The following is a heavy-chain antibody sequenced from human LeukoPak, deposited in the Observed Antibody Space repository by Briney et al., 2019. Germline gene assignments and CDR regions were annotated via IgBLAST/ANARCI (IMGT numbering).Heavy chain of an antibody. Sequence: SETLSLTCTVSGGSISSSSYYWGWIRQPPGKGLEWIGSIYYSGSTYYNPSLKSRVTISVDTSKNQFSLKLSSVTAADTAVYYCARDTAEYYYGMDVWGQGTTVTVSS. CDR1: GGSISSSSYY. CDR3: ARDTAEYYYGMDV. CDR2: IYYSGST. J-gene: IGHJ6*02. V-gene: IGHV4-39*07.